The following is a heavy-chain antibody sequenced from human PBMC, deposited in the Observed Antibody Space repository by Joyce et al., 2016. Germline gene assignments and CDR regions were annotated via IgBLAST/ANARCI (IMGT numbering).Heavy chain of an antibody. D-gene: IGHD2-2*02. CDR1: GYTFTTYD. J-gene: IGHJ5*02. CDR2: MNPSSGNT. CDR3: ARGRGFCTSTSCYTEGDWFDP. Sequence: QVQLVQSGAEVKKPGASVKVSCKASGYTFTTYDINWVRQATGQGLEWMGLMNPSSGNTGYAQKFQGRVTMTRNTSINTAYMELSSLRSEDTAVYYCARGRGFCTSTSCYTEGDWFDPWGQGTLVTVSS. V-gene: IGHV1-8*01.